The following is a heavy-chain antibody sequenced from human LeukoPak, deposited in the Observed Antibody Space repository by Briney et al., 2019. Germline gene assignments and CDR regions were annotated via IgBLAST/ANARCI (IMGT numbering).Heavy chain of an antibody. V-gene: IGHV3-53*01. J-gene: IGHJ4*02. CDR1: EFTVSSNY. CDR2: IYSGGGT. CDR3: ARDRDYYDNSGYHY. D-gene: IGHD3-22*01. Sequence: GGSLRLSCAASEFTVSSNYMSWVRQAPGKGLEWVSTIYSGGGTYYADSVKGRFTISRDNSRNTLYLQMNSLRAEDTAVYYCARDRDYYDNSGYHYWGQGTLVTVSS.